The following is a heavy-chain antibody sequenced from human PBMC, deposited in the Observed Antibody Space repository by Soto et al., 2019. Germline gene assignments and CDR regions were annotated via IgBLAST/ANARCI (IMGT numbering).Heavy chain of an antibody. CDR3: ARAPTRDGYNYDAFDI. Sequence: KVSCKASGGTFSSYAISWVRQAPGQGLQWLGGIIPIFVTANYALKFQGRVTITADKSTSTAYMELSSLRSEDTAVYYCARAPTRDGYNYDAFDIWGQGTMVTVSS. CDR2: IIPIFVTA. J-gene: IGHJ3*02. V-gene: IGHV1-69*06. CDR1: GGTFSSYA. D-gene: IGHD5-12*01.